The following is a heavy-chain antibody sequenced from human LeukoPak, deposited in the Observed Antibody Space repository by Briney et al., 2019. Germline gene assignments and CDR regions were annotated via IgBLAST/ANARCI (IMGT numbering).Heavy chain of an antibody. Sequence: PSETLSLTCTVSGGSISGFYWSWIRQLPGRGLEWIGYMYDSGSINYNPSLKSRVTISADTSKSQFSLRLSSVTAADTAVYYCARGHYQGFDYWGQGTLVTVSS. CDR1: GGSISGFY. CDR2: MYDSGSI. CDR3: ARGHYQGFDY. D-gene: IGHD2-2*01. V-gene: IGHV4-59*01. J-gene: IGHJ4*02.